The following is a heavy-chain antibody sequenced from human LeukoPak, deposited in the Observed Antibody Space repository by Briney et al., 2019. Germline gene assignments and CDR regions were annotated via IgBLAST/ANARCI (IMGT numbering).Heavy chain of an antibody. D-gene: IGHD1-7*01. CDR3: ARVPKAYWNYVGGGYYFDY. V-gene: IGHV1-2*02. CDR1: GYTFTGHY. J-gene: IGHJ4*02. Sequence: ASVKVSCKASGYTFTGHYIHWVRQAPGQGLEWVGWINPKSDGTNYAQKFQGRVTMTRDTSISTVYMELSRLRSDDAAVYYCARVPKAYWNYVGGGYYFDYWGQGTLVTVSS. CDR2: INPKSDGT.